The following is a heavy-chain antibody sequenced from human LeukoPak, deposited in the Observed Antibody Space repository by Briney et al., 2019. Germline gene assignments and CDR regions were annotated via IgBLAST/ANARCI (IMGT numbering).Heavy chain of an antibody. CDR3: ARGGGSSWYPSLFDY. CDR1: GGSISSGDYY. J-gene: IGHJ4*02. D-gene: IGHD6-13*01. CDR2: IYYSGST. V-gene: IGHV4-30-4*08. Sequence: SQTLSLTCTVSGGSISSGDYYWSWIRQPPGKGLEWIGYIYYSGSTYYNPSLKSRVTISVDTSKNQFSLKLSSVTAADTAVYYCARGGGSSWYPSLFDYWGQGTPVTVSS.